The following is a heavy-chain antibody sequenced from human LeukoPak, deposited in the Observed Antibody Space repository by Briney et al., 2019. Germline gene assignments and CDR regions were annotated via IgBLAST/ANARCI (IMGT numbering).Heavy chain of an antibody. CDR1: GGSFSGYY. Sequence: SETLSLTCAVYGGSFSGYYWSWIRQPPGKGLEWIGEINHSGSTNYNPSLKSRVTISVDASKNQFSLKLSSVTAADTAVYYCALTWGGYWGQGTLVTVSS. CDR2: INHSGST. D-gene: IGHD1-26*01. J-gene: IGHJ4*02. V-gene: IGHV4-34*01. CDR3: ALTWGGY.